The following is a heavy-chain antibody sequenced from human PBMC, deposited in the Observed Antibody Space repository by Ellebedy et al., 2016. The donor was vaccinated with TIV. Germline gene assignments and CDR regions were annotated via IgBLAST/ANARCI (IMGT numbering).Heavy chain of an antibody. J-gene: IGHJ4*02. CDR3: ASRYDYVWGSYRYTPFDY. CDR1: GGSFSGYY. D-gene: IGHD3-16*02. CDR2: INHSGST. Sequence: MPSETLSLTCAVYGGSFSGYYWSWIRQPPGKGLEWIGEINHSGSTNYNPSPKSRVTLSVDTSKNQFSLKLSYVTVADTAVYYCASRYDYVWGSYRYTPFDYWGQGTLVTVSS. V-gene: IGHV4-34*01.